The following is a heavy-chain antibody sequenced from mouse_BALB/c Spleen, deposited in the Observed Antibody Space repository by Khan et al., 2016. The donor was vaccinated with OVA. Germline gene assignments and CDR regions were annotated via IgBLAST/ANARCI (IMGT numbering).Heavy chain of an antibody. J-gene: IGHJ4*01. Sequence: VQLQESGPGLVAPSQSLSITCTISGFSLTSYGVHWVRQPPGNGLEWLVVIWNDGNTAYNSALKSRLTIIKDNSKSQVFLKMNSLQTDDTAMYFCARQPYYNYNIMDYWGQGTSVTVSA. CDR2: IWNDGNT. V-gene: IGHV2-6-1*01. CDR1: GFSLTSYG. D-gene: IGHD2-12*01. CDR3: ARQPYYNYNIMDY.